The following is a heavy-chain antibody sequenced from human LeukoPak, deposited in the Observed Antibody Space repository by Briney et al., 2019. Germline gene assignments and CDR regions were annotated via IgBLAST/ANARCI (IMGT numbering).Heavy chain of an antibody. CDR2: IWYDGSNK. CDR3: ARGGYSYDLAPFDY. Sequence: GGSLRLSCAASGFHFSTYGMHWVRQAPGKGLEWVGVIWYDGSNKIYAESVKGRFTISRDNSKNTLYLQMNSLRAEDTAVYYCARGGYSYDLAPFDYWGQGTLVTVSS. CDR1: GFHFSTYG. D-gene: IGHD5-18*01. J-gene: IGHJ4*02. V-gene: IGHV3-33*01.